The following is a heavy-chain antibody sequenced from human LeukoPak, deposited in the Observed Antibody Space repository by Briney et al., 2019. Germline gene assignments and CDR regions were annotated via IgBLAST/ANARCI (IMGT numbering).Heavy chain of an antibody. CDR3: ARDATYSSGWYIDP. CDR1: GYTFTGYY. D-gene: IGHD6-19*01. J-gene: IGHJ5*02. Sequence: ASVKVSCKASGYTFTGYYMHWVRQAPGQGLEWMGWINPNSGGTNYAQKFQGRVTMTRDTSISTAYMELSRLRSDDTAVYYCARDATYSSGWYIDPWGQGTLVTVPS. V-gene: IGHV1-2*02. CDR2: INPNSGGT.